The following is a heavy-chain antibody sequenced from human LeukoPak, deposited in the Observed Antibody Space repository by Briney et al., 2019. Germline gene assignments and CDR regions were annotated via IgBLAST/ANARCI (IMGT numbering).Heavy chain of an antibody. CDR1: GGSISSTNYY. J-gene: IGHJ4*02. Sequence: PSETLSLTCTVSGGSISSTNYYWGWIRQPPGKGLEWIGNIYYSGSTHYNPSLKSRVTISIDTSKNQFSLNLSSVTAADTAVYYCATLRYFDWLLWDWGQGTLVTVSS. V-gene: IGHV4-39*07. CDR3: ATLRYFDWLLWD. D-gene: IGHD3-9*01. CDR2: IYYSGST.